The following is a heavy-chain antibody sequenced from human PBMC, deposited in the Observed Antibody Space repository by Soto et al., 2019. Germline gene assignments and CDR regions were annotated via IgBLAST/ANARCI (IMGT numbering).Heavy chain of an antibody. V-gene: IGHV3-23*01. CDR2: ISASGGST. CDR3: SADQLLLWPTRY. Sequence: PGGSLRLSCAASGFTFSTYALSWVRQAPGEGLEWVSTISASGGSTYYADSVKGRFTISRDSSKNTVYLQVNSLRAEDTAVYYCSADQLLLWPTRYWGQGTLVTVSS. J-gene: IGHJ4*02. D-gene: IGHD2-2*01. CDR1: GFTFSTYA.